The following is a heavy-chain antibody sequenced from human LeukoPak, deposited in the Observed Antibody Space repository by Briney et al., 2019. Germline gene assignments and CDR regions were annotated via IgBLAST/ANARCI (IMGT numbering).Heavy chain of an antibody. Sequence: GGSLRLSCAASGFTFSGYGMHWVRQAPGKGLEYVSGIRSNGGSTYYANSVKGRFTISRDNSKNTLYLQMASLRIDDMAVYYCTRGGETAGDYWGQGALVTVSS. D-gene: IGHD5-18*01. CDR3: TRGGETAGDY. V-gene: IGHV3-64*01. CDR2: IRSNGGST. CDR1: GFTFSGYG. J-gene: IGHJ4*02.